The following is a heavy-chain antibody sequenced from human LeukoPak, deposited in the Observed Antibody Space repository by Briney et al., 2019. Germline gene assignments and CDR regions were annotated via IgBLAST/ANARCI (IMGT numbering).Heavy chain of an antibody. J-gene: IGHJ5*01. D-gene: IGHD1-14*01. CDR1: GFSFRKYE. CDR2: ISSSGDTI. V-gene: IGHV3-48*03. CDR3: ARGRIIAPDSTPQASRWFGP. Sequence: GGSLRLSCAASGFSFRKYEMNWVRQAPGMGLEWLSYISSSGDTIHYADSVKGRFTVSRDNAKNSLYLHMNSLRAEDTAVYYCARGRIIAPDSTPQASRWFGPWGQGTLVSVAS.